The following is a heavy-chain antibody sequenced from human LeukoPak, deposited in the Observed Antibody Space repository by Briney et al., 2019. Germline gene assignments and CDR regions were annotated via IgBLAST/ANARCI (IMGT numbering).Heavy chain of an antibody. D-gene: IGHD3-22*01. Sequence: GGSLRLSCAASGFAFSNYAMNWVRPAPGKGLEWVSLIDVSGGSTYYADSVKGRFTISRDNSKNTLSLQMNSLRAEDTAVYYCARDLDSSGYYHEVDHWGQGTLVTVSS. CDR2: IDVSGGST. CDR1: GFAFSNYA. J-gene: IGHJ4*02. V-gene: IGHV3-23*01. CDR3: ARDLDSSGYYHEVDH.